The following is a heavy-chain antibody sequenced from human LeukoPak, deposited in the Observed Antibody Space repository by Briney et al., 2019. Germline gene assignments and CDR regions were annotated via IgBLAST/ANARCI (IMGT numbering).Heavy chain of an antibody. Sequence: GGSLRLACAASGFTFNNYNMNWVRQAPGKGLEWVSSISSSSSYIYYADSVKGRFTISRDNAKNSLYLQMNSLRAEDTAVYYCARVNSEWELSCGHGALVTVSS. CDR3: ARVNSEWELS. D-gene: IGHD1-26*01. CDR2: ISSSSSYI. CDR1: GFTFNNYN. V-gene: IGHV3-21*01. J-gene: IGHJ5*01.